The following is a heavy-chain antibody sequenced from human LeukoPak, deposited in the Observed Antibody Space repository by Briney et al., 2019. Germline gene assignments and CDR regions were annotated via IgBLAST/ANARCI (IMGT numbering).Heavy chain of an antibody. V-gene: IGHV3-30*04. CDR2: ISHHGSNT. D-gene: IGHD4-17*01. CDR1: GFTFSSFA. CDR3: ARDGGGDYGDFDY. J-gene: IGHJ4*02. Sequence: PGGSLRLSCAASGFTFSSFAMHWVRQAPGRGLEWVAAISHHGSNTYYADSVKGRFTISRDNSKNTLYLQVNSLRAEDTAVYYCARDGGGDYGDFDYWGQGTLVTVSS.